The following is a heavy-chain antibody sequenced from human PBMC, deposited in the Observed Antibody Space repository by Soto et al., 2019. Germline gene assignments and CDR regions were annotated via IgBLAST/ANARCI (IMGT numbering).Heavy chain of an antibody. CDR3: ARLGSGFYDRGMDV. D-gene: IGHD3-22*01. Sequence: PSETLSLTCTVSGGSISIYYWSWIRQPPEKGLEWIGYISYSGSTDYNRSLKSRVTISVDTSKDQFSLKLSSVTAADTVVYYCARLGSGFYDRGMDVWGQGTTVTVSS. CDR1: GGSISIYY. J-gene: IGHJ6*02. V-gene: IGHV4-59*01. CDR2: ISYSGST.